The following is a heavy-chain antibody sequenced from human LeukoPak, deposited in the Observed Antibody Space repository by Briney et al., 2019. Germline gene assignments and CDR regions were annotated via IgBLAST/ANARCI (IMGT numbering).Heavy chain of an antibody. D-gene: IGHD5-12*01. V-gene: IGHV3-23*01. J-gene: IGHJ6*02. CDR3: AKDIVATSYYYYYGMDV. CDR2: ISGSGGST. Sequence: VQPGGSLRLSCAASGFTFSGYWMHWVRQAPGKGLEWVSAISGSGGSTYYADSVKGRFTISRDNSKNTLYLQMNSLRAEDTAVYYCAKDIVATSYYYYYGMDVWGQGTTVTVSS. CDR1: GFTFSGYW.